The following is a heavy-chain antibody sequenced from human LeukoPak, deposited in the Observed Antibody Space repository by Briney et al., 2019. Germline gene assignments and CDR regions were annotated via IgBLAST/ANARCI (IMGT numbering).Heavy chain of an antibody. CDR1: GGSFSGYY. CDR3: ARVRSDYYDSSGYPDYMGV. CDR2: INHSGST. Sequence: PSETLSLTCAVYGGSFSGYYWSWIRQPPGKGLEWIGEINHSGSTNYNPSPKSRVTISVDTSKNQFSLKLSSVTAADTAVYYCARVRSDYYDSSGYPDYMGVWGKGTTVTVSS. V-gene: IGHV4-34*01. J-gene: IGHJ6*03. D-gene: IGHD3-22*01.